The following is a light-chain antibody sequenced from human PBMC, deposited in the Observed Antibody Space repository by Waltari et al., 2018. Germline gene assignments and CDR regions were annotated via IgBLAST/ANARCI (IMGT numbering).Light chain of an antibody. CDR2: GAS. CDR1: QRLGKNY. J-gene: IGKJ2*01. Sequence: VLTQSPGTLSLSPGDRASLSCKASQRLGKNYLAWYQQKPGQAPRLLIFGASSRGAGIPDRFSGSGSGTDFTLTISRLEPEDFAVYYCQQYGSSVLYTFGQGTKLEIK. CDR3: QQYGSSVLYT. V-gene: IGKV3-20*01.